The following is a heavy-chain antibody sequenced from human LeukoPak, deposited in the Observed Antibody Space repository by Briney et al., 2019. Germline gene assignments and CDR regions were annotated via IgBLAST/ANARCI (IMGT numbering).Heavy chain of an antibody. J-gene: IGHJ4*02. V-gene: IGHV4-39*01. D-gene: IGHD2-21*01. Sequence: SETLSLTCTVSGGSISSYYWAWIRQPPGKGLEWIGSTSYRGSTYYNPSLQSRVTISIDTSKNQISLRVTSVTAADTAVYFCARIVDQALHLMGGQGTLVTVSS. CDR2: TSYRGST. CDR1: GGSISSYY. CDR3: ARIVDQALHLM.